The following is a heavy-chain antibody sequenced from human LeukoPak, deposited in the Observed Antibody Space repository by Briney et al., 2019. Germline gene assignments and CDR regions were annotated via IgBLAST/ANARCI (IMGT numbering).Heavy chain of an antibody. D-gene: IGHD3-16*01. Sequence: SETLSLTCAVYGGSFSGYYWSWIRQPPGKGLEWIGYIYYSGSTNYNPSLKSRVTISVDTSKNQFSLKLSSVTAADTAVYYCARVGHNYYYYMDVWGKGTTVTVSS. CDR3: ARVGHNYYYYMDV. CDR2: IYYSGST. J-gene: IGHJ6*03. CDR1: GGSFSGYY. V-gene: IGHV4-59*01.